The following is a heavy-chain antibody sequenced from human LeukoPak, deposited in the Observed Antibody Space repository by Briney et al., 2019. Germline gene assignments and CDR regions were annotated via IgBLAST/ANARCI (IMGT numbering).Heavy chain of an antibody. D-gene: IGHD1-1*01. J-gene: IGHJ4*02. V-gene: IGHV3-15*01. Sequence: AGSLSLYCAASGFGCSNAWMNWVRPAPGKGLEWVGRIKSETDGGTADYAAPVEGRFTISRDDSKNTLYLQMISLKTEDTAVYYCSAHDLYWGQGTLVTVSS. CDR1: GFGCSNAW. CDR2: IKSETDGGTA. CDR3: SAHDLY.